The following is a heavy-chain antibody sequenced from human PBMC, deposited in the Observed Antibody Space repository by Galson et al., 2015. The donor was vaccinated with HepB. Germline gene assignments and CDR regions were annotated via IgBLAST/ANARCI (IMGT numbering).Heavy chain of an antibody. D-gene: IGHD6-19*01. CDR1: GGSISSSSYY. V-gene: IGHV4-39*07. J-gene: IGHJ1*01. Sequence: ETLSLTCTVSGGSISSSSYYWGWIRQPPGKGLEWIGSIYYSGSTYYNPSLKSRITISVDTSKNQFSLKLSSVTAADTAVYYCARASGIAVAGSDFQHWGQGTLVTVSS. CDR2: IYYSGST. CDR3: ARASGIAVAGSDFQH.